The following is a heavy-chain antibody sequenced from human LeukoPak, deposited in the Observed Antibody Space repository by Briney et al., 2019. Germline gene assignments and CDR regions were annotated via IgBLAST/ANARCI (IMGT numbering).Heavy chain of an antibody. J-gene: IGHJ5*02. Sequence: PSQTLSLTCTVSGGSISSGGYHWSWIRQHPGKGLEWIGYIYYSGSTYYNPSLKSRVTISVDTSKNQFSLKLSSVTAADTAVYYCARAGTGFGWFDPWGQGTLVTVSS. V-gene: IGHV4-31*03. CDR3: ARAGTGFGWFDP. CDR1: GGSISSGGYH. D-gene: IGHD6-13*01. CDR2: IYYSGST.